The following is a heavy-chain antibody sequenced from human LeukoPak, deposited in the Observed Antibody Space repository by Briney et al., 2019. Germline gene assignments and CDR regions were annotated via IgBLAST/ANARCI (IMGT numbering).Heavy chain of an antibody. Sequence: GGSLSLSCAASGYTFSDFSVNWVRQAPGKGLEWVSSISVRSNYRYYADSVRGRFTISRDDARDSLFLQMNSLRAEDTAVYFCVRLRRNNDRSGYYYYYDYWGQGTLVTVSS. CDR2: ISVRSNYR. V-gene: IGHV3-21*01. D-gene: IGHD3-22*01. J-gene: IGHJ4*02. CDR3: VRLRRNNDRSGYYYYYDY. CDR1: GYTFSDFS.